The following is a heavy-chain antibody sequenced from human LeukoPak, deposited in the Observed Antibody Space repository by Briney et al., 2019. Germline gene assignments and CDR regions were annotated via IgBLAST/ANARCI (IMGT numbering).Heavy chain of an antibody. D-gene: IGHD4-17*01. J-gene: IGHJ4*02. Sequence: PGGSLRLSCAASGFTFSTYSMNWVRQAPGKGLEWVSYISSGGSTIYYADSVKGRITISRDNAKNSLYLQMNSLRDEDTAIYYCARGSYGPKGFDYWGQGTLVTVSS. V-gene: IGHV3-48*02. CDR2: ISSGGSTI. CDR1: GFTFSTYS. CDR3: ARGSYGPKGFDY.